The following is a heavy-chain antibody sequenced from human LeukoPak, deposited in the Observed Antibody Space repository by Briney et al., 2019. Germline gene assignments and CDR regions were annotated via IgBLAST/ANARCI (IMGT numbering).Heavy chain of an antibody. D-gene: IGHD1-26*01. CDR1: GFTFSSSA. CDR2: ISGSGSGSST. J-gene: IGHJ5*02. CDR3: AKDLRPNNDYYLGRFDT. V-gene: IGHV3-23*01. Sequence: GGSLRLSCAASGFTFSSSAMSWVRQAPGKGLEWVSTISGSGSGSSTYYADSVKGRFAISRDNSKNTLFLQMNGLRAEDTAVYFCAKDLRPNNDYYLGRFDTWGQGTLVTVSS.